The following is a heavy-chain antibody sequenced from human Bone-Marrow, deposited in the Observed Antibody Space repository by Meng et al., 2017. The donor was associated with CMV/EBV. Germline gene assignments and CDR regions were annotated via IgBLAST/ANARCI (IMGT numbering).Heavy chain of an antibody. V-gene: IGHV3-21*04. D-gene: IGHD3-3*01. Sequence: GESLKISCAASGFTFSSYSMNWVRQAPGKGLEWVSSISSSSSYIYYADSVKGRFTISRDNSKNTLYLQMNSLRAEDTAVYYCAKLAIFGVAKDYYGMDVWGQGTTVTVSS. CDR3: AKLAIFGVAKDYYGMDV. CDR2: ISSSSSYI. CDR1: GFTFSSYS. J-gene: IGHJ6*02.